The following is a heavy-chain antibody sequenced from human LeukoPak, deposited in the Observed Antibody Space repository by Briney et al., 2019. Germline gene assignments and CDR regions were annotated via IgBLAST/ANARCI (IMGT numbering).Heavy chain of an antibody. CDR3: ARSPKLELVWFDP. V-gene: IGHV3-74*01. J-gene: IGHJ5*02. CDR1: GFTFSSYW. Sequence: QAGGPVTLSCSASGFTFSSYWVLWLPQAPGKGRVWFASINSEGSRTSYADSVKGRFTISRDNAKNTLYLQMNSLRAEDTAVYYCARSPKLELVWFDPWGQGTLVTVSS. D-gene: IGHD1-7*01. CDR2: INSEGSRT.